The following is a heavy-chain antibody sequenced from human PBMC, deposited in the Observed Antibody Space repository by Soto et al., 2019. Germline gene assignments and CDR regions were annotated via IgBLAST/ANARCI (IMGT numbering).Heavy chain of an antibody. CDR1: GGSFSPYF. J-gene: IGHJ2*01. CDR3: ARLASGWQYYYFDF. V-gene: IGHV4-34*01. D-gene: IGHD6-19*01. CDR2: INHSGST. Sequence: QVQLQQWGAGLLKPSGTLSLTCAVYGGSFSPYFWSWIRQPPGKGLEWIGEINHSGSTNYNPSLTRRATLSVDTSKNQVSLKPTSVTAADTAVYYCARLASGWQYYYFDFWGRGTPVTVSS.